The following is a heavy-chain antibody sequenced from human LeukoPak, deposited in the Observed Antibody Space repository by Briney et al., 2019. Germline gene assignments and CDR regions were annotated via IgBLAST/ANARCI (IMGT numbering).Heavy chain of an antibody. Sequence: GGSLRLSCAASGFTFTIFGLNWVRQAPGKVPEWVSYIDARSGITYYADSVQGRFTISRDNAQESVFLQMNSLRAEDTAVYYCARGIAVAGNDAFDIWGQGTMVTVSS. D-gene: IGHD6-19*01. CDR2: IDARSGIT. CDR3: ARGIAVAGNDAFDI. CDR1: GFTFTIFG. V-gene: IGHV3-48*01. J-gene: IGHJ3*02.